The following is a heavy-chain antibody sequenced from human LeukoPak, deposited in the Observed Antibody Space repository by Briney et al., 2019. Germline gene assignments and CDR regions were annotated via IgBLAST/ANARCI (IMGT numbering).Heavy chain of an antibody. CDR2: IYYGWSN. D-gene: IGHD3-22*01. CDR1: GGSIRSGGYY. Sequence: PSETLSLTCTVSGGSIRSGGYYWGWIRQRPGKGLEWIGYIYYGWSNYYNPSLERLLPISVDTSKNEFSLKLSSVTAADTAVYYCARTESSGYYGDYWGQGTLVTVSS. CDR3: ARTESSGYYGDY. V-gene: IGHV4-31*01. J-gene: IGHJ4*02.